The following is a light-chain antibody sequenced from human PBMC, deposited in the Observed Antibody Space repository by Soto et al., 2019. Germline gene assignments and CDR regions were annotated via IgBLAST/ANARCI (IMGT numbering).Light chain of an antibody. Sequence: QPVLTQSSSASASLGSSVKLTCTLSSGHSSYIIAWHQQQPGKAPRYLMKVEGSGSYNKGSGVPDRFSGSSSGADRYLTISNLQFEDEADYHCETWDSNTHVFGGGTKLTVL. CDR3: ETWDSNTHV. J-gene: IGLJ3*02. CDR2: VEGSGSY. CDR1: SGHSSYI. V-gene: IGLV4-60*02.